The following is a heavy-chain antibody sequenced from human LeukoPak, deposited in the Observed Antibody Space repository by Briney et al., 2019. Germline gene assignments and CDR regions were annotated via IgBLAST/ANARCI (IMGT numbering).Heavy chain of an antibody. J-gene: IGHJ4*02. CDR2: IKSTDDGGTI. D-gene: IGHD6-19*01. V-gene: IGHV3-15*07. Sequence: GGSLRLSCAATGFSFNKVWMNWVHQAPGKGLEWVGRIKSTDDGGTIDYAAPVKGRFTISRDDSKDTLYLQMNSLRTEDTAMYYCTIDRRDTSGWYGGFASWGQGALVTVSS. CDR1: GFSFNKVW. CDR3: TIDRRDTSGWYGGFAS.